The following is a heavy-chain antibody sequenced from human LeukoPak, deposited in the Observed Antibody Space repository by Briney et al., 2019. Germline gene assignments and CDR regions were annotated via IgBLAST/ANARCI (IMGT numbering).Heavy chain of an antibody. Sequence: PGGSLRLSCAASGFTFSDHALHWVRQTPGKGLEWLTLISYDGRSKYYADSVRGRFTVSRDNSKNTLYLQMNAVRPEDTAVYYCARGKNKNMATVIDYWGQGTMVTVSS. CDR2: ISYDGRSK. CDR3: ARGKNKNMATVIDY. V-gene: IGHV3-30*04. D-gene: IGHD5-24*01. J-gene: IGHJ4*02. CDR1: GFTFSDHA.